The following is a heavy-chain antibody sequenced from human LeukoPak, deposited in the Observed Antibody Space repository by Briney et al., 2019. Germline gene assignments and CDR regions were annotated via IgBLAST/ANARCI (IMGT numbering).Heavy chain of an antibody. CDR3: ARHGGACSSTSCYLNDAFDI. CDR1: GGTFSSYA. J-gene: IGHJ3*02. CDR2: IIPIFGTA. V-gene: IGHV1-69*05. D-gene: IGHD2-2*01. Sequence: SVKVSCKASGGTFSSYAISWVRQAPGQGLEWMGGIIPIFGTANYARKFQGRVTITTDESTSTAYMELSSLRSKDTAVYYCARHGGACSSTSCYLNDAFDIWGQGTMVTVSS.